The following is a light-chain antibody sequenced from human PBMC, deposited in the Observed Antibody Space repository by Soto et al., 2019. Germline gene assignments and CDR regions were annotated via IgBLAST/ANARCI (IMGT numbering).Light chain of an antibody. Sequence: DLQMTQSPSSLSASVGDRVTITCQASQDISDYLNWFAQKPGKAPKLLIYDASNLETGVTSRFSGSGSGTDFTFTISSLQPEDVATYYCQQYDGLPLTFGGGTKVEIK. CDR2: DAS. CDR1: QDISDY. CDR3: QQYDGLPLT. V-gene: IGKV1-33*01. J-gene: IGKJ4*01.